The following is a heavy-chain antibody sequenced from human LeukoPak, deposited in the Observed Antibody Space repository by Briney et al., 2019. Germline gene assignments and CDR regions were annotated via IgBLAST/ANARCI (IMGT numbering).Heavy chain of an antibody. CDR1: GGSIRGYY. Sequence: SETLSLTCIVSGGSIRGYYWTWIRQPPGKGLEWIGYIYYSGSTNYSPSLKSRVTISVDTSKNQFSLKLSSVTAADTAVYSCARGNSGWYHWGQGTLVTVSS. V-gene: IGHV4-59*01. CDR3: ARGNSGWYH. D-gene: IGHD6-19*01. CDR2: IYYSGST. J-gene: IGHJ5*02.